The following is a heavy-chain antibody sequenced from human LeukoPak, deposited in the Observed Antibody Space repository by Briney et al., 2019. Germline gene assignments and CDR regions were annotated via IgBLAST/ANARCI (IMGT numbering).Heavy chain of an antibody. V-gene: IGHV4-31*03. Sequence: SQTLSLTCTVSGGSISSGGYYWSWIRQLPGKGLERIGYIYYSGSTYYNPSLKSRLTMSVDTAKNQFSLRLRSVTAADTAVYYCAKYTTTSRKVGFDPWGQGTLITVSS. CDR1: GGSISSGGYY. CDR3: AKYTTTSRKVGFDP. CDR2: IYYSGST. D-gene: IGHD2-2*01. J-gene: IGHJ5*01.